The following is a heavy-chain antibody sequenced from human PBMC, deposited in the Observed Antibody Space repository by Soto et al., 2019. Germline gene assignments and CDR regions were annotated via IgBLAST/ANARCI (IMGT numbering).Heavy chain of an antibody. J-gene: IGHJ4*02. V-gene: IGHV3-23*01. CDR2: ISGSGGRT. D-gene: IGHD6-13*01. CDR1: GFTFSNYA. Sequence: EVQLLESGGGLVQPGGSLRLSCAASGFTFSNYAVTWVRQAPGKGQEWVSTISGSGGRTYYADSVKGRFTISRDNSKNTRNLQMNSRRAEDTAVYYCAKDQGSSWYEIDYWGQGTLVTVSS. CDR3: AKDQGSSWYEIDY.